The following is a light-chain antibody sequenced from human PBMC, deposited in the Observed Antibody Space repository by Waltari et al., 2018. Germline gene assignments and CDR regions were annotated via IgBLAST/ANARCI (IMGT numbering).Light chain of an antibody. CDR3: MQGTHWPWT. Sequence: DVVMTQSPLSLPVTLGQPASSPCRSSQSPVFRDGNTYLNWFHQRPGQSPRRLIYQVSDRDSGVPDRFSGSGSGTDFTLKISRVEAEDVGLYYCMQGTHWPWTFGQGTKVEIK. V-gene: IGKV2-30*01. CDR2: QVS. CDR1: QSPVFRDGNTY. J-gene: IGKJ1*01.